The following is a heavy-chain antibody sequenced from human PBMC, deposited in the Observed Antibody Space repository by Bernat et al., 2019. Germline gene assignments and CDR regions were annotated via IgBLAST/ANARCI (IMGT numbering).Heavy chain of an antibody. Sequence: QVQLQESGPGLVKPSETLSLTCTVSGGSISSYYWSWIRQPPGKGLEWIGYISYSGSTNYNPSPQSRVTISVDTSKNQFSLKLSSVTAADTAVYYCARHGAGGMVRGVIQHWGQGTLVTVSS. V-gene: IGHV4-59*08. CDR3: ARHGAGGMVRGVIQH. J-gene: IGHJ1*01. D-gene: IGHD3-10*01. CDR1: GGSISSYY. CDR2: ISYSGST.